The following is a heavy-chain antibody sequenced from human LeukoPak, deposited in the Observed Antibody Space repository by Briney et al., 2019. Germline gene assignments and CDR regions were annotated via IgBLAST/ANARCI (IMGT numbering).Heavy chain of an antibody. Sequence: PGGSLRLSCAASGFTFSSYAMSWVRQAPGKGLEWVSAISSSGGSTYYADSVKGRFTISRDNSKNTLYLQMNSLRAEDTAVYFGAKPMATIKSFDYWGQGTLVTVSS. CDR2: ISSSGGST. CDR1: GFTFSSYA. V-gene: IGHV3-23*01. J-gene: IGHJ4*02. CDR3: AKPMATIKSFDY. D-gene: IGHD5-24*01.